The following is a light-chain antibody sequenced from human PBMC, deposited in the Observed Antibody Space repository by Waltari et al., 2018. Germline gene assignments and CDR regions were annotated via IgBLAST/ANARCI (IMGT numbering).Light chain of an antibody. CDR1: PLPKNS. CDR2: KDK. J-gene: IGLJ2*01. Sequence: SYALPQPPSVSVSPGQTARITFSGIPLPKNSGYCYQHKSGQAPVLIIFKDKERPSGIPERFSGSSSGTTVTLTISGVQAEDEADYYCQSGDSSATYVIFGGGTKLTVL. CDR3: QSGDSSATYVI. V-gene: IGLV3-25*03.